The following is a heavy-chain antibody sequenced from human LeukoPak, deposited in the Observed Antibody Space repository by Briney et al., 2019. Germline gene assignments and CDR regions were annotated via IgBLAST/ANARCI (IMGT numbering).Heavy chain of an antibody. CDR3: ARGFLRFGDAFDI. CDR2: IYYSGST. Sequence: PSETLSLTCTVSGGSISSYYWSWIRQPPGKGLEWIGYIYYSGSTNYNPSLKSRVTTSVDTSKNQFSLKLSSVTAADTAVYYCARGFLRFGDAFDIWGQGTMVTVSS. V-gene: IGHV4-59*01. D-gene: IGHD3-3*01. J-gene: IGHJ3*02. CDR1: GGSISSYY.